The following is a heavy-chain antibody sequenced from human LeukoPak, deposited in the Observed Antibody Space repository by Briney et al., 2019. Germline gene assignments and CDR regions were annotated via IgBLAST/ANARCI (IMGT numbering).Heavy chain of an antibody. CDR3: ARDGSGWSKY. CDR1: GFTFGSDW. V-gene: IGHV3-7*01. Sequence: GGSLRLSCAASGFTFGSDWMSWLRQAPGKGLEWVANIRPDGGEKYYVDSVKGRFSISRDNAKNSLFPQMNSLRAEDTAVYFCARDGSGWSKYWGQGTLVTVSS. D-gene: IGHD6-19*01. CDR2: IRPDGGEK. J-gene: IGHJ4*02.